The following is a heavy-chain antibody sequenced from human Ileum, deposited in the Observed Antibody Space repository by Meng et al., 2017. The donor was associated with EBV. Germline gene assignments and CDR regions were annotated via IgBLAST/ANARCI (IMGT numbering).Heavy chain of an antibody. J-gene: IGHJ4*02. V-gene: IGHV4-4*02. CDR2: IYHSGST. CDR1: GGSIRSSNW. D-gene: IGHD6-19*01. Sequence: GWCLGLVRPSGTASRTCAASGGSIRSSNWCSWVRQPPGKGLEWIGEIYHSGSTNYNPSLKSRVTMSVDKSKNQFSLNLSSVTAADTAVYYCARVGQWLPIDYWGQGTLVTVSS. CDR3: ARVGQWLPIDY.